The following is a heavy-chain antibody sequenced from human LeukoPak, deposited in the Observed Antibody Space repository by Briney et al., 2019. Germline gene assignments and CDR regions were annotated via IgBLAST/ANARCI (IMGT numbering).Heavy chain of an antibody. Sequence: SESLSLTCAVYGGSFSPYYWSWIRQPPGKGLEWIGEINHSGSTNYNPSLKSRVTISVDTSKNQFSLRLSSVTAADTAVYYCARGGFYCGGDCYVDYWGQGTLVTVAS. J-gene: IGHJ4*02. D-gene: IGHD2-21*02. V-gene: IGHV4-34*01. CDR2: INHSGST. CDR3: ARGGFYCGGDCYVDY. CDR1: GGSFSPYY.